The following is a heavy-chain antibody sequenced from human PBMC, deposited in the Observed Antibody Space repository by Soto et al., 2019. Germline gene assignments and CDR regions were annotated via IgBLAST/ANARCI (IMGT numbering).Heavy chain of an antibody. Sequence: GGSLRLSCAASGFTFSNAWMNWVRQAPGKGLEWVGRIKSKTDGGTTDYAAPVKGRFTISRDDSKNTLYLQMNSLKTEDTAVYYCTTDVGCSSTSCYAPGPFDYWGQGTLVTVSS. D-gene: IGHD2-2*01. V-gene: IGHV3-15*07. CDR2: IKSKTDGGTT. J-gene: IGHJ4*02. CDR3: TTDVGCSSTSCYAPGPFDY. CDR1: GFTFSNAW.